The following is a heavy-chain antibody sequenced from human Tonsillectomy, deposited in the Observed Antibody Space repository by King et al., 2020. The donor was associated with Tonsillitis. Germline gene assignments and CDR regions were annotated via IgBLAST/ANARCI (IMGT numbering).Heavy chain of an antibody. J-gene: IGHJ4*02. CDR2: ISGSGGST. CDR1: GFTFSSYD. D-gene: IGHD5-12*01. Sequence: VQLVESGGGLVQPGGSLRLSCAASGFTFSSYDMSWVRQAPGKGLEWVLVISGSGGSTYYADSVKRRFTSSRDNSKNTLYLQMNSLRAEDTAVYYCAKVAGGYRENFDYWGQGTLVTVSS. CDR3: AKVAGGYRENFDY. V-gene: IGHV3-23*04.